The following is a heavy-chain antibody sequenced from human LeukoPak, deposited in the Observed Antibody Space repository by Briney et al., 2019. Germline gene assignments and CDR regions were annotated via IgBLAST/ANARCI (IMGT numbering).Heavy chain of an antibody. D-gene: IGHD5-18*01. CDR1: GYTFTSYD. J-gene: IGHJ6*02. CDR2: MNPNSGNT. V-gene: IGHV1-8*01. Sequence: ASVKVSCKASGYTFTSYDINWVRQATGQGLEWMGWMNPNSGNTGYAQKFQGRVTMTRNTSLSTAYMELSSLRSEDTAVYYCARSGYSYGYYYYGMDVWGQGTTVTVSS. CDR3: ARSGYSYGYYYYGMDV.